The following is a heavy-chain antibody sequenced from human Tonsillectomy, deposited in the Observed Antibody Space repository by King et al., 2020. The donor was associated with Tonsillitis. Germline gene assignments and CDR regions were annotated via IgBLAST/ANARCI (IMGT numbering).Heavy chain of an antibody. J-gene: IGHJ6*03. D-gene: IGHD3-3*02. CDR3: ARTNLIYLTNYYYYTDV. Sequence: VQLQQWGAGLLKPSETLSLTCAVYGGSFSGYYCSWVRQPPGKGLEWIGEINHSGSNTHNPSLKSRVTISVDTPKNQVSLKLSSVTAADTPVYYCARTNLIYLTNYYYYTDVWGKGTTVTVSS. V-gene: IGHV4-34*01. CDR1: GGSFSGYY. CDR2: INHSGSN.